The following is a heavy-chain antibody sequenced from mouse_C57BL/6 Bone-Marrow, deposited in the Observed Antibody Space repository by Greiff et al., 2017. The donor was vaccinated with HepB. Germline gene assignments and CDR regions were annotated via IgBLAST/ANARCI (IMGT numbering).Heavy chain of an antibody. D-gene: IGHD3-2*02. CDR1: GYTFTDYY. Sequence: QVQLKQSGPELVKPGASVKISCKASGYTFTDYYINWVKQRPGQGLEWLGWIFPGSGSTYYNEKFKGKATLTVDKSSSTAYMLLSSLTSEDSAVYVCAISRGTAQAWFAYWGQGTLVTVSA. J-gene: IGHJ3*01. CDR3: AISRGTAQAWFAY. CDR2: IFPGSGST. V-gene: IGHV1-75*01.